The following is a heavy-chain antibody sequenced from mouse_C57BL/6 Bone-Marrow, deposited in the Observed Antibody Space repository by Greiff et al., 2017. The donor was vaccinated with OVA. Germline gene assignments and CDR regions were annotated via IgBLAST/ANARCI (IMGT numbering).Heavy chain of an antibody. D-gene: IGHD3-2*02. Sequence: DVMLVESGGGLVQPGGSLKLSCAASGFTFSDYYMYWVRQTPEKRLEWVAYISNGGGSTYYPDTVKGRFTISRDNAKNTLYLQMSRLKSEDTAVYYCARRAAAQATGFDYWGQGTTLTVSS. J-gene: IGHJ2*01. CDR2: ISNGGGST. V-gene: IGHV5-12*01. CDR3: ARRAAAQATGFDY. CDR1: GFTFSDYY.